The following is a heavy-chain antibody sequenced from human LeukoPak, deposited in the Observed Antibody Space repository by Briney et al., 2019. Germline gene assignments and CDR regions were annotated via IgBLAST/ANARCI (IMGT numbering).Heavy chain of an antibody. J-gene: IGHJ4*02. V-gene: IGHV3-23*01. CDR3: AKSKGSGYDWDY. Sequence: GGSLRLSCAASGFTFSSYAMSWVRQAPGKGGEWVSAISGSGGSTYYADSVKGRFTISRDNSKNTLYLQMNSLRAEDTAVYYCAKSKGSGYDWDYWGQGTLVTVSS. CDR1: GFTFSSYA. CDR2: ISGSGGST. D-gene: IGHD5-12*01.